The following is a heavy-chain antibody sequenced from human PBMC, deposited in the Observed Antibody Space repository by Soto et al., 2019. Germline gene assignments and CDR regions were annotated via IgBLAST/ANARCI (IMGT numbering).Heavy chain of an antibody. CDR2: ISYDGSNT. V-gene: IGHV3-30*04. Sequence: SPWLLCPTSGFILLTDAKHRVRQAPGKGLEWVAVISYDGSNTYYADSVKGRFTISRDNSKNTPYVQMNSLRTEDSAVYYCARDSETNGYSYDYFDYWSQGT. CDR3: ARDSETNGYSYDYFDY. D-gene: IGHD5-18*01. J-gene: IGHJ4*02. CDR1: GFILLTDA.